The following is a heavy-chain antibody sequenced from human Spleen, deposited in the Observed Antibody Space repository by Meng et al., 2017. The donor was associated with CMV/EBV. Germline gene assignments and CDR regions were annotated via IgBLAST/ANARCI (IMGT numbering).Heavy chain of an antibody. CDR2: IKQDGSER. CDR3: VRQAKYYYYGMDV. V-gene: IGHV3-7*01. J-gene: IGHJ6*02. CDR1: GLTFSNYW. Sequence: GESLKISCTVSGLTFSNYWMTWVRQAPGKGLEWVANIKQDGSERYYVDSVKGRFTISRDNSKNSLYLQMNSLRAEDTAIYYCVRQAKYYYYGMDVWGQGTTVTVSS.